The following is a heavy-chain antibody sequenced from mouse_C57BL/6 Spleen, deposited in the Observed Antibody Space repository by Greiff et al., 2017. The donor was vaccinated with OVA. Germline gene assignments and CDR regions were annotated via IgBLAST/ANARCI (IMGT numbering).Heavy chain of an antibody. CDR2: IYPGSGST. J-gene: IGHJ3*01. Sequence: QVQLKQPGAELVKPGASVKMSCKASGYTFTSYWITWVKQRPGQGLEWIGDIYPGSGSTNYNEKFKSKATLTVDTSSSTAYMQLSSLTSEDSAVYYCARGPGTQATGFAYWGQGTLVTVSA. CDR3: ARGPGTQATGFAY. D-gene: IGHD3-2*02. V-gene: IGHV1-55*01. CDR1: GYTFTSYW.